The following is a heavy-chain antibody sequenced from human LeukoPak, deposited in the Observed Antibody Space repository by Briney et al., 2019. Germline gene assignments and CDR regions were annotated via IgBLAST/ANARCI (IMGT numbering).Heavy chain of an antibody. CDR3: VRAARESPDNYYYGLDA. J-gene: IGHJ6*02. Sequence: GGFLRLSCAASGFTFSDHYMDWVRQAPGKGLEWVGRTRNKPKGYSTEYAASVKGRFTISRDDSRNSLYLQMNSLKNEDTAVYFCVRAARESPDNYYYGLDAWGQGTTVTVSS. CDR2: TRNKPKGYST. CDR1: GFTFSDHY. V-gene: IGHV3-72*01.